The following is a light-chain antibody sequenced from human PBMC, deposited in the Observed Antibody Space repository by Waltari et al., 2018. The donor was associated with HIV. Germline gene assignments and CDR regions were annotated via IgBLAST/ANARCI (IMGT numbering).Light chain of an antibody. CDR3: QTWGTGILV. V-gene: IGLV4-69*01. CDR2: LNSDGSH. J-gene: IGLJ3*02. Sequence: QLVLTQSPSASASLGASVKLTCPLRRGHSPYAIAWHQQQPEKGPRYLMKLNSDGSHSKGDGIPDRFSGSSSGAERYLTISSLQSEDEADYYCQTWGTGILVFGGGTKLTVL. CDR1: RGHSPYA.